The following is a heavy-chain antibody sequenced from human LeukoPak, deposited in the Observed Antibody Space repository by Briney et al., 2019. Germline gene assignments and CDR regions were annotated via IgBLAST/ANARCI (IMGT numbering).Heavy chain of an antibody. D-gene: IGHD3-10*01. J-gene: IGHJ6*02. CDR2: IYTSGST. CDR3: ARMVRGVTFYYYGMDV. Sequence: SETLSLTCTVSGGSISSYYWSWIRQPAGKGLEWIGRIYTSGSTNYNPSLKSRVTMSVDTSKNQFSLKLSSVTAADTAVYYCARMVRGVTFYYYGMDVWGQGTTVTVSS. V-gene: IGHV4-4*07. CDR1: GGSISSYY.